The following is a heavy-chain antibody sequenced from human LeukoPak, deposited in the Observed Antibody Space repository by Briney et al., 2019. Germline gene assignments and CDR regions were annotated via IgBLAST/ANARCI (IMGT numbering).Heavy chain of an antibody. CDR3: ATSMLGSFPYYFDY. J-gene: IGHJ4*02. D-gene: IGHD3-10*01. V-gene: IGHV1-24*01. CDR1: GYTLTELS. CDR2: FDPEDGET. Sequence: ASVKVSCKVSGYTLTELSMHWVRQAPGKGLEWMGGFDPEDGETIYAQKFQGRVTMTEDTSTDTAYMELSSLRSEDTAVYYCATSMLGSFPYYFDYWGQGTLVTVSS.